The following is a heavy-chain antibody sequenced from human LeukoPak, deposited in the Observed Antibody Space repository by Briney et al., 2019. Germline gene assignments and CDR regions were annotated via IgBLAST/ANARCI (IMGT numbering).Heavy chain of an antibody. V-gene: IGHV4-59*08. Sequence: SETLSLTCTVSGGSISSYYWSWIRQPAGKGLEWIGYIYYSGSANYNPSLRSRVIILVDTSKNQFSLKLSSVTAADTAVYYCARGTVTTSMKAFDIWGQGTVVTVSS. CDR1: GGSISSYY. CDR2: IYYSGSA. CDR3: ARGTVTTSMKAFDI. J-gene: IGHJ3*02. D-gene: IGHD4-17*01.